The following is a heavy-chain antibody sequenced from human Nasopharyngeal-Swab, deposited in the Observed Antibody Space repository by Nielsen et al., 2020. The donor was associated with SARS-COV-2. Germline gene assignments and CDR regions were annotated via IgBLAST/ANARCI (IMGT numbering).Heavy chain of an antibody. CDR2: ISSSSSYI. J-gene: IGHJ3*02. CDR3: ARDSYYYDSSGMGPCAFDI. CDR1: GFTFSIYE. D-gene: IGHD3-22*01. V-gene: IGHV3-21*01. Sequence: GESLKISCTASGFTFSIYEMNWVRQAPGKGLEWVSSISSSSSYIYYADSVKGRFTISRDNAKNSLYLQMNSLRAEDTAVYYCARDSYYYDSSGMGPCAFDIWGQGTMVTVSS.